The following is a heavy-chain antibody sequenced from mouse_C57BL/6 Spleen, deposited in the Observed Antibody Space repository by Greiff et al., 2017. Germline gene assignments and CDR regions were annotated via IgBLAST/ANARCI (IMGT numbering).Heavy chain of an antibody. Sequence: EVQLVESGGGLVKPGGSLKLSCAASGFTFSSYAMSWVRQTPEKRLEWVATISDGGSYTYYPDNVKGRFTISRDNAKNNLYLQMSHLKSEDTAMYYCARDSSWFAYWGQGTLVTVSA. CDR3: ARDSSWFAY. D-gene: IGHD2-12*01. CDR1: GFTFSSYA. CDR2: ISDGGSYT. J-gene: IGHJ3*01. V-gene: IGHV5-4*01.